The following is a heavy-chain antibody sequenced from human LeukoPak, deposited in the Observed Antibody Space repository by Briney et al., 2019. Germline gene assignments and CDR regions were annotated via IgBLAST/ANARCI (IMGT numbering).Heavy chain of an antibody. D-gene: IGHD6-19*01. V-gene: IGHV3-23*01. J-gene: IGHJ4*02. CDR2: ISGSGGST. CDR3: AKQGATAVAAGGDFDY. CDR1: GFTFSSYA. Sequence: QTGGSLRLSCAASGFTFSSYAMYWVRQAPGKGLEWVSGISGSGGSTYYADSVKGRFTISRDNSKNTLYLQMNSLRAEDTAVYYCAKQGATAVAAGGDFDYWGQGTLVTVSS.